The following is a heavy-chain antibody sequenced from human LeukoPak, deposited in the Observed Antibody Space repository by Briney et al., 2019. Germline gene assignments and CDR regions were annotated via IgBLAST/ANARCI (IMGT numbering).Heavy chain of an antibody. CDR1: GFTFSSYG. CDR2: ISYDASNK. J-gene: IGHJ4*02. D-gene: IGHD5-24*01. CDR3: AKDLTRDGYNSDYFDY. Sequence: GGSLRLSCAASGFTFSSYGMHWVRQAPGKGLEWVAVISYDASNKYYADSVKGRFTISRDNSKNTLYLQMNSLRAEDTAVYYCAKDLTRDGYNSDYFDYWGQGTLVTVSS. V-gene: IGHV3-30*18.